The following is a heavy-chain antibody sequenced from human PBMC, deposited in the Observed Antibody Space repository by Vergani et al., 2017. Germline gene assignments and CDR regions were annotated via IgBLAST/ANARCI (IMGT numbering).Heavy chain of an antibody. Sequence: QVQLVQSGAEVKKPGASVKVSCKASGYTFTSYTISWVRQAPGQGLEWMGRIIPILGIANYAQKFQGRVTITADKSTSTAYMELSSLRSEDTAVYYCARDRNDCSGGSCYSHRWFDPWGQGTLVTVSS. J-gene: IGHJ5*02. V-gene: IGHV1-69*04. D-gene: IGHD2-15*01. CDR1: GYTFTSYT. CDR3: ARDRNDCSGGSCYSHRWFDP. CDR2: IIPILGIA.